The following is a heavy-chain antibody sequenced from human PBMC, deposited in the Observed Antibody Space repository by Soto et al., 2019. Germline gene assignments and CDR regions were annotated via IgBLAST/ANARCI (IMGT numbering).Heavy chain of an antibody. CDR1: GFTFSTYA. J-gene: IGHJ4*02. CDR2: ISGSGDST. CDR3: AKGTVPAAIRRDYFDY. Sequence: GGSLRLSCAASGFTFSTYAMSWVRQAPGKGLEWVSAISGSGDSTYYADSVKGRFTISRDNSKNTLYLQMNSLRAEDTAVYYCAKGTVPAAIRRDYFDYWGQGTPVTVSS. V-gene: IGHV3-23*01. D-gene: IGHD2-2*02.